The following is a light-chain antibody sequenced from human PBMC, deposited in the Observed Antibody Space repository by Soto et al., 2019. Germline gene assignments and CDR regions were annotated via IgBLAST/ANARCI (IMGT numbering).Light chain of an antibody. CDR1: SSDVGGYNY. J-gene: IGLJ1*01. Sequence: QSALTQPASVSVSPGQSITISCTGTSSDVGGYNYVSWYQQHPGKAPKLMIYDVSNRPSGISNRFSGSKSGNTASLTISGLQSEDAADYYCSSYTSSSSPYVFGTGTKLTVL. CDR2: DVS. V-gene: IGLV2-14*03. CDR3: SSYTSSSSPYV.